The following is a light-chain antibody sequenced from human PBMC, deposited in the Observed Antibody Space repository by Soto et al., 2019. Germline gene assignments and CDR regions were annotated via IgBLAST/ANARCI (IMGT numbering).Light chain of an antibody. CDR1: SSDIGGYDF. CDR2: EVT. V-gene: IGLV2-8*01. CDR3: SSYAGSNNVG. Sequence: QSALTQPPSASGSPGQSVTISCTGSSSDIGGYDFVSWYQQHPGKAPKLMIYEVTKRPSGVPDRFSGSKSGNTASLTVSGLQAEDEGDYYCSSYAGSNNVGFGGGTKVTVL. J-gene: IGLJ2*01.